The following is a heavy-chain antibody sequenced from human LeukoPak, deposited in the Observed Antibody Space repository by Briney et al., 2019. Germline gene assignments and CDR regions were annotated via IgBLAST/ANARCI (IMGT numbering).Heavy chain of an antibody. D-gene: IGHD2-15*01. Sequence: GGSLRLACAASGFTFSSYWMSWVRQAPGKGLEWVANINQDGSEKYYVDSVKGRFTISRDNAKNSLYLQMNSLRAEDTAVYYCAREGCSGGSCYHNWFDPWGQGTLVTVSS. CDR2: INQDGSEK. CDR1: GFTFSSYW. J-gene: IGHJ5*02. CDR3: AREGCSGGSCYHNWFDP. V-gene: IGHV3-7*01.